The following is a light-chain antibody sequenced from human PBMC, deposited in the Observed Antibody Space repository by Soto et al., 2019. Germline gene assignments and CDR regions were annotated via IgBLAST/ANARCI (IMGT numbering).Light chain of an antibody. Sequence: EIVMTQSPATLSVSPGERATLSCRASQSVSTNFAWYLQKPGQAPRLLIYGASTRATAVPARFSGSGSGTEFTLTISSLQPDDFATYYCQHYSTVWAFGQGTKVDIK. J-gene: IGKJ1*01. CDR2: GAS. CDR1: QSVSTN. V-gene: IGKV3-15*01. CDR3: QHYSTVWA.